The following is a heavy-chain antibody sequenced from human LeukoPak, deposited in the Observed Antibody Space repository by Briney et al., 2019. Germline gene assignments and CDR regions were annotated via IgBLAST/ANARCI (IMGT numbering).Heavy chain of an antibody. Sequence: SETLSLTCAVYGGSFSGYYWSWIRQPPGKGLEWIGEINHSGSTNYNPSLKSRVTISVDTSKNQFSLKLSSVTAADTAVYYCARGHITIFGVVITFDYWGQGTLVTVSS. CDR1: GGSFSGYY. D-gene: IGHD3-3*01. V-gene: IGHV4-34*01. J-gene: IGHJ4*02. CDR3: ARGHITIFGVVITFDY. CDR2: INHSGST.